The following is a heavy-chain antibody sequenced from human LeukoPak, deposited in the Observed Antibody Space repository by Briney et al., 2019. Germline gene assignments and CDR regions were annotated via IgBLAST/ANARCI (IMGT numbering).Heavy chain of an antibody. V-gene: IGHV1-18*01. Sequence: EASVTVSFTASGYTFTSYGISWVRQAPGQGLEWMGWISAYNGNTNYAQKLQGRVTMTTDTSTSTAYMELRSLRSDDTAVYYCARGPPYYYGSGRIDYWGQGTLVTVSS. D-gene: IGHD3-10*01. CDR1: GYTFTSYG. CDR2: ISAYNGNT. J-gene: IGHJ4*02. CDR3: ARGPPYYYGSGRIDY.